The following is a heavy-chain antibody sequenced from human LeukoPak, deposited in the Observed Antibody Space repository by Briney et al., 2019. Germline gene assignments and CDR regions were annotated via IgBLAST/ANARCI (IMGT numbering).Heavy chain of an antibody. D-gene: IGHD6-19*01. Sequence: PGGSLRLSCAASGFTVSSNYMSWVRQAPGKGLEWVSLIYSGGVTYYADSVKGRFIISRDNPKNTLFLQMNSLRAEDTAVYYCARAPSGWSDYWYFDLWGRGTLVTVSS. CDR1: GFTVSSNY. CDR2: IYSGGVT. V-gene: IGHV3-53*01. J-gene: IGHJ2*01. CDR3: ARAPSGWSDYWYFDL.